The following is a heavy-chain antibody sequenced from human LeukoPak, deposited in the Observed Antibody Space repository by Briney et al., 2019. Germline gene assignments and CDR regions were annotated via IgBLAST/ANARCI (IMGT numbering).Heavy chain of an antibody. D-gene: IGHD3-22*01. CDR3: ARDQHDSSGYEVTFDY. CDR1: GYTFTSYY. J-gene: IGHJ4*02. Sequence: ASVKVSCKASGYTFTSYYMHWVRQAPGQGLEWMGIINPSGGSTSYAQKFQGRVTMTRDTSTSTVYMELSSLRSEDTAVYYCARDQHDSSGYEVTFDYWGQGTPVTVSS. V-gene: IGHV1-46*01. CDR2: INPSGGST.